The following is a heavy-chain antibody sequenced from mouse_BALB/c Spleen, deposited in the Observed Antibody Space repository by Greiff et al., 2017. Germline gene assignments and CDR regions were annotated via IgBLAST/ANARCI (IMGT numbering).Heavy chain of an antibody. V-gene: IGHV1-69*02. D-gene: IGHD3-3*01. CDR3: TRGEGRAMDI. Sequence: VQLQQPGAELVRPGASVKLSCKASGYTFTSYWINWVKLRPGQGLEWIGNIYPSDSYTNYNQKFKDKATLTVDKSSSTAYMQLSSPASEDAAVYYCTRGEGRAMDIWGPGTAVTVSS. J-gene: IGHJ4*01. CDR2: IYPSDSYT. CDR1: GYTFTSYW.